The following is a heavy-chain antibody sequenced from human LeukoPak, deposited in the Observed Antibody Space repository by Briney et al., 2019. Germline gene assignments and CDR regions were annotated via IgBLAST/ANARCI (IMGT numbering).Heavy chain of an antibody. J-gene: IGHJ6*03. V-gene: IGHV3-15*01. CDR1: GLTFSNAW. CDR2: IKSKTDGGTT. CDR3: TTRFWEWLAPAVYYYYMDV. D-gene: IGHD3-3*01. Sequence: PGGSLRLSCAASGLTFSNAWMSWVRQAPGKGLEWVGRIKSKTDGGTTDYAAPVKGRFTISRDDSKNTLYLQMNSLKTEDTAVYYCTTRFWEWLAPAVYYYYMDVWGKGTTVTVSS.